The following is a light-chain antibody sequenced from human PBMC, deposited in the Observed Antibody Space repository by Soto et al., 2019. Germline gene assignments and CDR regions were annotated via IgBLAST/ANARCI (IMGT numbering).Light chain of an antibody. V-gene: IGKV3-20*01. CDR2: GAS. CDR3: QQYGSSWT. CDR1: QSIGNNY. Sequence: EIVLTQSPGTLSLSPGERVTLSCRASQSIGNNYLAWYQHKPGQAPRLLIYGASGRAAGIPDRFSGGGSGTDFTLTISRLEPEDFAVYYCQQYGSSWTFGQGTKVEIK. J-gene: IGKJ1*01.